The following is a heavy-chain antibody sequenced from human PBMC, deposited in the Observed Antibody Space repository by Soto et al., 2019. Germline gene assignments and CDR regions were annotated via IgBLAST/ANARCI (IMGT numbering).Heavy chain of an antibody. V-gene: IGHV3-30*18. D-gene: IGHD1-26*01. CDR3: AKWVAGPFDY. J-gene: IGHJ4*02. Sequence: PGGSLRLSCAASGFIFSNYGMHWVRQAPGKGLEWVAVISHDGREIHYADSVKGRFTISRDNSKNTLYLQMNSLRTEDTAVYYCAKWVAGPFDYWGQGTLVTVSS. CDR2: ISHDGREI. CDR1: GFIFSNYG.